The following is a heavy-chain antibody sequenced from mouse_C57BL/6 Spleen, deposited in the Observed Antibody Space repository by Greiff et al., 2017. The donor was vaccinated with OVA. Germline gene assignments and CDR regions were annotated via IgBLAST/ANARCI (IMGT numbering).Heavy chain of an antibody. V-gene: IGHV1-52*01. Sequence: QVQLKQPGAELVRPGSSVKLSCKASGYTFTSYWMHWVKQRPIQGLEWIGNIDPSDSETHYNQKFKDKATLTVDKSSSTAYMQLSSLTSEDSAVYYCARWGTTVVFDYWGQGTTLTVSS. CDR1: GYTFTSYW. CDR3: ARWGTTVVFDY. CDR2: IDPSDSET. J-gene: IGHJ2*01. D-gene: IGHD1-1*01.